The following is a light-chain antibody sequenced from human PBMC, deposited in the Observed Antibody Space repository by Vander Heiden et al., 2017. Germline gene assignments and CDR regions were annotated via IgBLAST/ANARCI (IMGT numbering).Light chain of an antibody. CDR2: WAS. V-gene: IGKV4-1*01. J-gene: IGKJ4*01. Sequence: DMVITQSTDSLAASLGERATINCKSSQSVLYSSNNKNDLAWKQHKPGQPPKLLIYWASTRESGVPDRFSGSGSGTDFTLTISSRQAEDVAVYYCQQYESNPPLTFGGGTKVEIK. CDR1: QSVLYSSNNKND. CDR3: QQYESNPPLT.